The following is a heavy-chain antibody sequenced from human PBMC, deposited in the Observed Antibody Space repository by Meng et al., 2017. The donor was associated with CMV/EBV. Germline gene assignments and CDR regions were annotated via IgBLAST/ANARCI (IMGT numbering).Heavy chain of an antibody. CDR3: ARDLGYDFWSGYYIPKVPNPFDY. CDR1: GFTFSSHS. D-gene: IGHD3-3*01. V-gene: IGHV3-21*01. CDR2: ISSSSSYI. Sequence: RESLSLSCAASGFTFSSHSINWVRQAPGKGLEWVSSISSSSSYIYYADSVKGRFTISRDNAKNSLYLQMNSLRAEDTAVYYCARDLGYDFWSGYYIPKVPNPFDYWGQGTLVTVSS. J-gene: IGHJ4*02.